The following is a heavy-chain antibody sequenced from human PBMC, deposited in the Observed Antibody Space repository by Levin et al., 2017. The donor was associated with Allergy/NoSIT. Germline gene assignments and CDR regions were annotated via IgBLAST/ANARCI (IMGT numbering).Heavy chain of an antibody. CDR1: GGSISSYY. CDR3: ARDRGNSGFGMDV. J-gene: IGHJ6*02. D-gene: IGHD1-26*01. Sequence: SCTVSGGSISSYYWSWIRQPPGKGLEWIGYIYNSGSTNYNPSLKSRVTISVDTSKSQSSLKVNSVTAADTAVYYCARDRGNSGFGMDVWGQGTTVTVSS. V-gene: IGHV4-59*01. CDR2: IYNSGST.